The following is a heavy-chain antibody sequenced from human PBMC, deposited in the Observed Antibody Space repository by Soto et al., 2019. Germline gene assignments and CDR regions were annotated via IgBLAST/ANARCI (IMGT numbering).Heavy chain of an antibody. D-gene: IGHD3-10*01. V-gene: IGHV3-23*01. J-gene: IGHJ4*02. CDR1: GFTFSSYA. Sequence: EVQLSGSGGGLVQPGGSLRLSCAASGFTFSSYAMIWVRQAPGKGLEWVSDISGSSTSTYYADSVKGRFTIPRDNSKNELYLQMYSLRAEDTAVYYCAKDPSSGFAMGNYVDYWGQGTLVPVSS. CDR3: AKDPSSGFAMGNYVDY. CDR2: ISGSSTST.